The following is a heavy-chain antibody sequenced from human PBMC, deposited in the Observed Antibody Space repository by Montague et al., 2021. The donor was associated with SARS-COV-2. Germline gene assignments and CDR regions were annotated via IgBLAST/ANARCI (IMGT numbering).Heavy chain of an antibody. CDR3: ARGRPVQGAVRHFDSISSGAFDI. V-gene: IGHV4-34*01. CDR1: RGSFSNYY. D-gene: IGHD3-9*01. Sequence: SETLSLTCAVSRGSFSNYYWTWIRQSPGKGLEWIGEINQGGAPNXTPSLKIRVTISLDTSKKQISLKLNSVTVADTAVFFCARGRPVQGAVRHFDSISSGAFDIWAQGSLVIVSS. J-gene: IGHJ3*02. CDR2: INQGGAP.